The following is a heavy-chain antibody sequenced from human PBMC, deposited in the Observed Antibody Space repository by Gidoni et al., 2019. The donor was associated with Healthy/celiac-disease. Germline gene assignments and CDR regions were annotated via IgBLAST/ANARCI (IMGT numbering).Heavy chain of an antibody. CDR3: ASRVPAAIQSDFYYYYMDV. Sequence: QVQLVQSGAEVKKPGSSVTVSCKASGGTFSSYAISWVRQAPGQGLEWMGGIIPIFGTANYAQKFQGRVTITADESTSTAYMELSSLRSEDTAVYYCASRVPAAIQSDFYYYYMDVWGKGTTVTVSS. CDR1: GGTFSSYA. J-gene: IGHJ6*03. CDR2: IIPIFGTA. D-gene: IGHD2-2*01. V-gene: IGHV1-69*01.